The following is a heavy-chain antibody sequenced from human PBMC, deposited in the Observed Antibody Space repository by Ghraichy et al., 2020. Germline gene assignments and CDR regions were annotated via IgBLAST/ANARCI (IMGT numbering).Heavy chain of an antibody. V-gene: IGHV3-21*01. CDR2: ISSSSSYI. J-gene: IGHJ6*02. CDR1: GFTFSSYS. D-gene: IGHD2-21*02. CDR3: ARDGAWESEVTAILPYYYYYYGMDV. Sequence: GGSLRLSCAASGFTFSSYSMNWVRQAPGKGLEWVSSISSSSSYIYYADSVKGRFTISRDNAKNSLYLQMNSLRAEDTAVYYCARDGAWESEVTAILPYYYYYYGMDVWGQGTTVTVSS.